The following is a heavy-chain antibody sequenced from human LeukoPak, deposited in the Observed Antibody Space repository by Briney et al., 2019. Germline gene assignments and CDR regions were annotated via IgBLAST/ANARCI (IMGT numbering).Heavy chain of an antibody. CDR3: ARRVPYYYDSSGYYGAFDI. V-gene: IGHV3-30*04. Sequence: PGGSLRLSCAASGFTFSSYAMHWVRQAPGKGLEWVAVISYDGSNKYYADSVKGRFTISRDNSKNTLYLQMNSLRAEDTAVYYCARRVPYYYDSSGYYGAFDIWGQGIMVTVSS. J-gene: IGHJ3*02. CDR2: ISYDGSNK. CDR1: GFTFSSYA. D-gene: IGHD3-22*01.